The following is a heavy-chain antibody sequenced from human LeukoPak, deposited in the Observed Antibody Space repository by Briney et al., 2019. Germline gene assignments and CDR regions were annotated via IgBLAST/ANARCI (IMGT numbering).Heavy chain of an antibody. CDR2: INHSGST. J-gene: IGHJ2*01. Sequence: SETLSLTCAVYGGSFSGYYWSWIRQPPGKGLEWIGEINHSGSTNYNPSPKSRVTISVDTSKNQFSLKLSSVTAADTAVYYCARDVGRYTYGYRPTELYWYFDLWGRGTRVTVSS. CDR1: GGSFSGYY. D-gene: IGHD5-18*01. V-gene: IGHV4-34*01. CDR3: ARDVGRYTYGYRPTELYWYFDL.